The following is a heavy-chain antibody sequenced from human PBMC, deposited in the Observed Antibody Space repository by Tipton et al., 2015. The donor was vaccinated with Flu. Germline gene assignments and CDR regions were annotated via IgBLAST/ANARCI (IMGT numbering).Heavy chain of an antibody. CDR2: IYPGDSDT. J-gene: IGHJ4*02. CDR3: ARQGWLSLRGISDY. CDR1: GYNFATSW. V-gene: IGHV5-51*01. D-gene: IGHD3-10*01. Sequence: QLVQSGAEVKKPGESLKISCKGSGYNFATSWIGWVRQMPGKGLEWVGIIYPGDSDTRYSPSFQGQVTISADKPITTAYPQWSSLRASDTAMYYCARQGWLSLRGISDYWGPGTLVTVSS.